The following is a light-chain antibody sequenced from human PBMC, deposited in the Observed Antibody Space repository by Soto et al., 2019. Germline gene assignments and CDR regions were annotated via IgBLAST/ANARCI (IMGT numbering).Light chain of an antibody. CDR3: SSYGGSNNYV. Sequence: QSALTQPPPASGSPGQSVTISCTGTSSDVGGYNYVSWYQQHPGKAPKLMIYEVSKRPSGVPDRFSGSKSGNTASLTVSGLQAEDEADYYCSSYGGSNNYVFGTGTKLTVL. CDR2: EVS. CDR1: SSDVGGYNY. V-gene: IGLV2-8*01. J-gene: IGLJ1*01.